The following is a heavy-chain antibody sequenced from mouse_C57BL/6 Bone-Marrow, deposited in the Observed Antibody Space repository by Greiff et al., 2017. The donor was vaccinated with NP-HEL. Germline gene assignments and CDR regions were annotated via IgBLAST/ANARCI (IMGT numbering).Heavy chain of an antibody. CDR2: ISDGGSYT. J-gene: IGHJ2*01. CDR3: ARDRAYDYPYFDY. V-gene: IGHV5-4*01. CDR1: GFTFSSYA. Sequence: EVKVIESGGGLVKPGGSLKLSCAASGFTFSSYAMSWVRQTPEKRLEWVATISDGGSYTSYPDNVKGRFTISSDNAKNNLYLQMSHLKSEDTAMYYCARDRAYDYPYFDYWGQGTTLTVSS. D-gene: IGHD2-4*01.